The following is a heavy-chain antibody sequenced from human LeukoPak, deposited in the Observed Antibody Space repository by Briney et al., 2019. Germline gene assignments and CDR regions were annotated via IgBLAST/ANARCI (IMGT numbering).Heavy chain of an antibody. CDR1: GFTFSSYG. Sequence: GGSLRLSCAASGFTFSSYGMHWVRQAPGKGLEWVAVISYDGSNKYYADSVKGRFTISRDNSKNTLYLQMNSLRAEDTAVYYCAKDLYERMDVWGQGTTVTVPS. V-gene: IGHV3-30*18. D-gene: IGHD3-3*01. CDR2: ISYDGSNK. CDR3: AKDLYERMDV. J-gene: IGHJ6*02.